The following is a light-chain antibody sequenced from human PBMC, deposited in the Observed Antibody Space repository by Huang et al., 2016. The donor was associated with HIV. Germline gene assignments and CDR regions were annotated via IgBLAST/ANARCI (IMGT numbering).Light chain of an antibody. CDR2: DAS. V-gene: IGKV1-33*01. CDR1: QDISNY. Sequence: GDRVTITCQASQDISNYFNWYQQKPGKAPKLLIYDASNLETGVPSRFSGSGSGTDFTFTISSLQPEDTATYYCQQYNNLPTFGQGTKLEIK. CDR3: QQYNNLPT. J-gene: IGKJ2*01.